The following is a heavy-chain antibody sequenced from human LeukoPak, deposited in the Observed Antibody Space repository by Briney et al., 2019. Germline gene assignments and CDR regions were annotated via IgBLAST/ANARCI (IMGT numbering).Heavy chain of an antibody. Sequence: PGGSLRLSCAASGFTFSSYAMSWVRQAPGKGLEWVSAISGSGGSTYYADSVKGRFTISRDNSKNTLYLQMNSLRAEDTAVYYCAYHQMSFRLDAGPNWFDPWGQGTLVTVSS. CDR2: ISGSGGST. CDR1: GFTFSSYA. J-gene: IGHJ5*02. V-gene: IGHV3-23*01. D-gene: IGHD1-1*01. CDR3: AYHQMSFRLDAGPNWFDP.